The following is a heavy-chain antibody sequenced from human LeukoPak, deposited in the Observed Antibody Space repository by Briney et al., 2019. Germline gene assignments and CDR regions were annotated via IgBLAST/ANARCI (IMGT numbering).Heavy chain of an antibody. CDR1: GFTFNNYE. CDR2: ISGGGDSV. V-gene: IGHV3-48*03. Sequence: PGGSLRLSCAASGFTFNNYEMNWVRQAPGKGLEWVSFISGGGDSVYYADSVKGRFTVSRDNAKNSLYLQMNSLRAEDTAFYYCASRPPPHRGPFDYWGQGTLVTVS. CDR3: ASRPPPHRGPFDY. J-gene: IGHJ4*02.